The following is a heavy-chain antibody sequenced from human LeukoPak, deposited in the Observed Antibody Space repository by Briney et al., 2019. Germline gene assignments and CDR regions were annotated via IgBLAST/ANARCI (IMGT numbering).Heavy chain of an antibody. V-gene: IGHV4-4*07. D-gene: IGHD4-17*01. Sequence: SETLSLTCTVSGGSISSYYWSWVRQPAGKGLEWIGRIYASGNTNYNPSLKGRVIMTVDTSKNQFSLKLSSVTAADTAVYYCARYGDYVFDIWGQGTMVTVSS. CDR2: IYASGNT. CDR3: ARYGDYVFDI. J-gene: IGHJ3*02. CDR1: GGSISSYY.